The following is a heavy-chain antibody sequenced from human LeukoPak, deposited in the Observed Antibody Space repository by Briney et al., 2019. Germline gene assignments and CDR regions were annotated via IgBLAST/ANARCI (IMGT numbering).Heavy chain of an antibody. D-gene: IGHD1-26*01. CDR3: AREGEVGTTWSWFDP. V-gene: IGHV6-1*01. J-gene: IGHJ5*02. CDR1: GDSVSSNSAA. Sequence: SQTLSLTCAISGDSVSSNSAAWIWIRQSPSRGLEWLGRTYYRSKWYNDYAVSVRGRITITPDTSKSQFALQLNSVTPEDTAVYYCAREGEVGTTWSWFDPWGQGTLVTVSS. CDR2: TYYRSKWYN.